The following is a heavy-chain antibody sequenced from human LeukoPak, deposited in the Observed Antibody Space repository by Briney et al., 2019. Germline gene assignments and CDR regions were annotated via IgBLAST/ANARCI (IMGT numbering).Heavy chain of an antibody. CDR2: ISYDGSNK. D-gene: IGHD7-27*01. Sequence: PGGSLRLSCAASGFTFSSYGMHWVRQAPGKGLEWVAVISYDGSNKYYADSVKGRFTISRDNSKNTLYLQMNSLRAEDTAVYYCAKDNWGTVAPGYFDYWGQGTLVTVSS. CDR1: GFTFSSYG. CDR3: AKDNWGTVAPGYFDY. J-gene: IGHJ4*02. V-gene: IGHV3-30*18.